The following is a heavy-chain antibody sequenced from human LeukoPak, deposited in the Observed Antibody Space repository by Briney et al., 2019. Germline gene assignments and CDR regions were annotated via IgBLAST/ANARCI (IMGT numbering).Heavy chain of an antibody. CDR1: GFTFSSYA. J-gene: IGHJ3*02. D-gene: IGHD2-15*01. CDR3: ARNFPRCSGGSCYPDAFDI. V-gene: IGHV3-30*04. CDR2: ISYEGSNK. Sequence: PGRSLRLSCAASGFTFSSYAMHWVRQAPGKGLEWVAVISYEGSNKYYADSVKGRFTISRDNSKNTLYLQMNSLRAEDTAVYYCARNFPRCSGGSCYPDAFDIWGQGTMVTVSS.